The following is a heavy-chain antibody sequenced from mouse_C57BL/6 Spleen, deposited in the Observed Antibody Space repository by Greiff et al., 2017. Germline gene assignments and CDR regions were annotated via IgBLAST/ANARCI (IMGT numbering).Heavy chain of an antibody. Sequence: EVHLVESGGGLVKPGGSLKLSCAASGFTFSSYAMSWVRQTPEKRLEWVATISDGGSYTYYPDNVKGRFTLSRDNAKNNLYLQMSHLKSEDTAMYYCARDPGNWYFDVWGTGTTVTVSS. V-gene: IGHV5-4*01. CDR1: GFTFSSYA. CDR3: ARDPGNWYFDV. CDR2: ISDGGSYT. J-gene: IGHJ1*03.